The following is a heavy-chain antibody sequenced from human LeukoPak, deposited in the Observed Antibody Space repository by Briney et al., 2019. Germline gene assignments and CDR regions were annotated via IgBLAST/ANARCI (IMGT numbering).Heavy chain of an antibody. V-gene: IGHV3-30*02. D-gene: IGHD3-10*01. Sequence: GGSLRLSCAASGFTFSSYGMHWVRQAPGKGLEWVAFIRYDGSNKYYADSVKGRFTISRDNSKNTLYLQMNSLRAEDTAVYYCAKYYMDGSGSYYYYYMDVWGKGTTVTISS. J-gene: IGHJ6*03. CDR3: AKYYMDGSGSYYYYYMDV. CDR1: GFTFSSYG. CDR2: IRYDGSNK.